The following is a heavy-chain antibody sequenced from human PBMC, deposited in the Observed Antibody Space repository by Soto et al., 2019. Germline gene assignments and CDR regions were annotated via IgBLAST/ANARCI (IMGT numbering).Heavy chain of an antibody. Sequence: PSETLSLTCAVSGGSISSGGYSWSWIRQPPGKGLEWIGYIYHSGSTYYNPSLKSRVTISVDRSKNQFSLKLSSVTAADTAVYYCATTGTTDGSFDHWGQGTLVTVSS. D-gene: IGHD1-7*01. CDR2: IYHSGST. V-gene: IGHV4-30-2*01. J-gene: IGHJ5*02. CDR3: ATTGTTDGSFDH. CDR1: GGSISSGGYS.